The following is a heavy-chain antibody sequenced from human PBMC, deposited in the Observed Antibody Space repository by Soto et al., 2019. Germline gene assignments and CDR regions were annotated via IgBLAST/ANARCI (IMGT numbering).Heavy chain of an antibody. CDR1: GFTFSSYW. CDR2: IKQDGSEK. CDR3: ASPPFVPAAIVDI. V-gene: IGHV3-7*01. Sequence: EVQLVESGGGLVQPGGSLRLSCAAAGFTFSSYWMSWVRQAPGKGLEWVANIKQDGSEKYYVDSVKGRFTISRDNAKNSLYLQMNSLRADDTAVYYCASPPFVPAAIVDIWGQGTMVTVSS. J-gene: IGHJ3*02. D-gene: IGHD2-2*01.